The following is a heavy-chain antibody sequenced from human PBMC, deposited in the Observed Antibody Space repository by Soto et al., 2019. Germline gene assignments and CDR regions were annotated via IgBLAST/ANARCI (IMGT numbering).Heavy chain of an antibody. CDR2: IHNSGST. CDR3: ARGSTQRGADAFDV. J-gene: IGHJ3*01. V-gene: IGHV4-30-4*01. CDR1: GGSISSGDSY. D-gene: IGHD3-10*01. Sequence: QVQLQESGPGLVKPSQTLSLTCTVSGGSISSGDSYWSWIRQPPGKGLEWIGYIHNSGSTYYNPSLTSRGTISVDTSRDQVSRKLVSVTAADTAIYYCARGSTQRGADAFDVWVHGTMLTVSS.